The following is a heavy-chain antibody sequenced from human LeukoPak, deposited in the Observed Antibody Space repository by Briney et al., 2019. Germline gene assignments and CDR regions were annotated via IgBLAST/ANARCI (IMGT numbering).Heavy chain of an antibody. CDR2: IYYSGST. D-gene: IGHD6-6*01. CDR3: ARDVRATDYYYYMDV. J-gene: IGHJ6*03. Sequence: SETLSLTCTVSGGSISSSSYYWGWIRQPPGKGLEWIGSIYYSGSTYYNPSLKSRVTISVDTSKNQFSLKLSSVTAADTAVYYCARDVRATDYYYYMDVWGKGTTVTVSS. V-gene: IGHV4-39*07. CDR1: GGSISSSSYY.